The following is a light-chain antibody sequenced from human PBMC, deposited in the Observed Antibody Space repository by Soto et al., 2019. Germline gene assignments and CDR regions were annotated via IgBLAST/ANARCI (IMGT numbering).Light chain of an antibody. V-gene: IGKV1-5*03. Sequence: IQMTQSPSTLSASVGDRVTFTCRASQTISTWLAWYQQKPGEAPKLLIYKASTLEVGVPSRFSASGSGTEFTLTITTLQPADFATYYCQQYNSYPCTCGQGTKV. CDR2: KAS. CDR1: QTISTW. CDR3: QQYNSYPCT. J-gene: IGKJ1*01.